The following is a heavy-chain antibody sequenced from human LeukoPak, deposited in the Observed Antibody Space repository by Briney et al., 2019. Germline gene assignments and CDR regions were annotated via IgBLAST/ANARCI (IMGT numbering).Heavy chain of an antibody. Sequence: GRSLRLSCAASGFTFSSYAMSWVRQAPGKGLEWVSAISGSGGSTYYADSVKGRFTISRDNSKNTLYLQMNSLRAEDTAVYYCAKDRGYCSSTSCYGSYYFDYWGQGTLVTVSS. V-gene: IGHV3-23*01. J-gene: IGHJ4*02. CDR1: GFTFSSYA. D-gene: IGHD2-2*03. CDR3: AKDRGYCSSTSCYGSYYFDY. CDR2: ISGSGGST.